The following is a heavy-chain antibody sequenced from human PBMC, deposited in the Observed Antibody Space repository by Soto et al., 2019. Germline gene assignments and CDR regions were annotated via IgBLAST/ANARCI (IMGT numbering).Heavy chain of an antibody. CDR3: ARENAEQQLAEYYFDY. J-gene: IGHJ4*02. D-gene: IGHD6-13*01. Sequence: GASVKVSCKASGYTFTSYAMHWVRQAPGQRLEWMGWINAGNGNTKYSQKFQGRVTITRYTSASTAYMELSSLRSEDTAVYYCARENAEQQLAEYYFDYWGQGTLVTVSS. V-gene: IGHV1-3*01. CDR1: GYTFTSYA. CDR2: INAGNGNT.